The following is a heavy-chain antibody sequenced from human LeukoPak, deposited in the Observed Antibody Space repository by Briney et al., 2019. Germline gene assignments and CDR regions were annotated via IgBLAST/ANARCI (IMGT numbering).Heavy chain of an antibody. CDR3: ARDKSYGDSEDY. D-gene: IGHD4-17*01. J-gene: IGHJ4*02. Sequence: GGSLRLSCAASGFTFNIYWMSWVRQAPGKGLEWVANINQDGSEKYYVDSVKGRFTISRDNAKNSLYLQMNSLRAEDTAVYYCARDKSYGDSEDYWGQGTLVTVFS. CDR2: INQDGSEK. CDR1: GFTFNIYW. V-gene: IGHV3-7*05.